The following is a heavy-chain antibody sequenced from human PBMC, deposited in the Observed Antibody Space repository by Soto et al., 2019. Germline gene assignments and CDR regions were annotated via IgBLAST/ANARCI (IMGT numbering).Heavy chain of an antibody. CDR3: ARLYLSERWLQWDDDRGIEVP. CDR1: GGSISSSSYY. J-gene: IGHJ5*02. Sequence: QLQLQESGPGLVKPSETLSLTCTVSGGSISSSSYYWGWIRQPPGKGLEWIGSIYYSGSTYYNPSLKSRVTISVDTSKNQFSLKLSSVTAADTAVYYCARLYLSERWLQWDDDRGIEVPWGQGTLVTVSS. CDR2: IYYSGST. V-gene: IGHV4-39*01. D-gene: IGHD5-12*01.